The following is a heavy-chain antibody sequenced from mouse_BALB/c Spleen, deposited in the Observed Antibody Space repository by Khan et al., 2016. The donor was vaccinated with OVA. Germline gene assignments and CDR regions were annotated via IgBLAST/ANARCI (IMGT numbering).Heavy chain of an antibody. Sequence: VQLQQSGPKLVKPGASVKISCKASGYTFSDYNMDWVKQSHGKRLEWLGYIYPNDGGSAYNQKFKTKATLTVDLSSSTAYMELRSVTSEDSAVYYCVRSGYGSFAFWGQGTLITVS. CDR1: GYTFSDYN. V-gene: IGHV1S29*02. D-gene: IGHD1-2*01. CDR3: VRSGYGSFAF. J-gene: IGHJ3*01. CDR2: IYPNDGGS.